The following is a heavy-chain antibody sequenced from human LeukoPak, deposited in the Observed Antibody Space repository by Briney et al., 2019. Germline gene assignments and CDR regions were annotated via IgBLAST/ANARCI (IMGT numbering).Heavy chain of an antibody. CDR2: IYHGGST. CDR1: GYSISSGYY. CDR3: AESTRRITIFGVVTYYMDV. Sequence: SETLSLTCTVSGYSISSGYYWGWIRQPPGKGLEWIGSIYHGGSTYYNPSLKSRVTISVDTSKNQFSLKLSSVTAADTAVYYCAESTRRITIFGVVTYYMDVWGKGTTVTVSS. V-gene: IGHV4-38-2*02. J-gene: IGHJ6*03. D-gene: IGHD3-3*01.